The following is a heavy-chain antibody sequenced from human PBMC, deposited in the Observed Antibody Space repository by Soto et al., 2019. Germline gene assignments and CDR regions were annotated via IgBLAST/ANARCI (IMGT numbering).Heavy chain of an antibody. Sequence: TLSLTCTVSGGSISSNFYYWGWIRQPPGKGLEWIGYIYYSGSTNYNPSLKSRVTISVDTSKNQFSLKLSSVTAADTAVYYCARSYFDWLLFFDYWGQGTLVTVSS. CDR3: ARSYFDWLLFFDY. J-gene: IGHJ4*02. CDR1: GGSISSNFYY. CDR2: IYYSGST. V-gene: IGHV4-61*05. D-gene: IGHD3-9*01.